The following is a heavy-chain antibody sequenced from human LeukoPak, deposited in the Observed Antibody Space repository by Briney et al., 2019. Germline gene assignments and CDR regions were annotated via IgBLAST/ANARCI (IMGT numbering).Heavy chain of an antibody. CDR3: AKDIGGPDAFDI. Sequence: PGGSLRLSCAASGFTFDDYAMHWVRQAPGKGLEWVSGISWNSGSIGYADSVKGRFTISRDNAKNSLYLQMNSLGAEDTALYYCAKDIGGPDAFDIWGQGTMVTVSS. J-gene: IGHJ3*02. D-gene: IGHD4-23*01. V-gene: IGHV3-9*01. CDR2: ISWNSGSI. CDR1: GFTFDDYA.